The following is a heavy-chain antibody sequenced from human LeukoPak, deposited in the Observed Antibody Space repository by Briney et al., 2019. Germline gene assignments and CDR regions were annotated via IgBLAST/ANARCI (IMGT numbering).Heavy chain of an antibody. V-gene: IGHV1-2*02. J-gene: IGHJ6*02. Sequence: ASVKVSCKASEYTFTGYYMHWVRQARGQGLEWMGWINPNSGGTNYAQKFQGRVTMTRDTSISTAYMELSRLRSDDTAVYYCAREEYGDCVDDYYYGMDVWGQGTTVTVSS. CDR1: EYTFTGYY. CDR3: AREEYGDCVDDYYYGMDV. D-gene: IGHD4-17*01. CDR2: INPNSGGT.